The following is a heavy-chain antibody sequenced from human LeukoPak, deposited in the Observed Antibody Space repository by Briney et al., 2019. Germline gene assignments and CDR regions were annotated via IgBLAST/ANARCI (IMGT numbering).Heavy chain of an antibody. D-gene: IGHD3-9*01. V-gene: IGHV4-59*01. J-gene: IGHJ4*02. Sequence: SETLSLTCTVSGGSISSYYWSWIRQPPGKGLEWIGYIYYSGSTNYNPSLKSRVTISVDTSKNQFSLKLSSVTAADTAVYYCARAYYDILTGYEYYFDYWGQGTLVTVSS. CDR3: ARAYYDILTGYEYYFDY. CDR1: GGSISSYY. CDR2: IYYSGST.